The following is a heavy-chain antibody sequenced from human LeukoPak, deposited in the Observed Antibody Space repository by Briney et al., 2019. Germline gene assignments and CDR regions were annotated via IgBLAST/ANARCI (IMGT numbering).Heavy chain of an antibody. CDR1: GFTFSSYA. V-gene: IGHV3-30*04. Sequence: PGGSLRLSCAASGFTFSSYAMHWVRQAPGKGLERVAVISYDGSNKYYADSVKGRFTISRDNSKNTLYLQMNSLRAEDTAVYYCAIGDGGTLDYWGQGTLVTVSS. J-gene: IGHJ4*02. CDR3: AIGDGGTLDY. CDR2: ISYDGSNK. D-gene: IGHD2-15*01.